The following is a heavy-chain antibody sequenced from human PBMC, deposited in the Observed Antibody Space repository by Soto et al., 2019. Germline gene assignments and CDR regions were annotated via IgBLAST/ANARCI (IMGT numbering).Heavy chain of an antibody. CDR1: GFTFSSYA. V-gene: IGHV3-30-3*01. D-gene: IGHD3-22*01. Sequence: QVQLVGSGGGVVQPGRSLRLSCAASGFTFSSYAMHWVRQAPGKGLEWVAVISYDGSNKYYADSVKGRFTISRDNSKNTLYLQMNSLRAEDTAVYYCARDSGYPTKGFDYWGQGTLVTVSS. CDR2: ISYDGSNK. CDR3: ARDSGYPTKGFDY. J-gene: IGHJ4*02.